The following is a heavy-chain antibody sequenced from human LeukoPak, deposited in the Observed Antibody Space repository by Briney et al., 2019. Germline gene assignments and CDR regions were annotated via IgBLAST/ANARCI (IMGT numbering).Heavy chain of an antibody. D-gene: IGHD3-10*01. CDR3: ARVWVRGVYDY. Sequence: PGGSLRLSCAASGFTFSSYGMHWVRQAPGKGLEWVSSISSSSSYIYYADSVKGRFTISRDNAKNSLYLQMNSLRAEDTAVYYCARVWVRGVYDYWGQGTLVTVSS. CDR2: ISSSSSYI. V-gene: IGHV3-21*01. CDR1: GFTFSSYG. J-gene: IGHJ4*02.